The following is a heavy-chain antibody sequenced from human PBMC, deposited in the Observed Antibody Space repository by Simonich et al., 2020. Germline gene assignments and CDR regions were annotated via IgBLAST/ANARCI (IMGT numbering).Heavy chain of an antibody. V-gene: IGHV1-2*02. D-gene: IGHD2-21*01. CDR3: ARSGLVGILKAFDI. Sequence: QVQLVQSGAEVKKPGASVKVSCKASGYTFTGDYMHWVGHAPGQGLEGLGWINHSSGGKNYAPTLKGRITMTKDTSNSTAYMEMSRLRSDDTAVYYCARSGLVGILKAFDIWGQGTLVTVSS. CDR2: INHSSGGK. CDR1: GYTFTGDY. J-gene: IGHJ3*02.